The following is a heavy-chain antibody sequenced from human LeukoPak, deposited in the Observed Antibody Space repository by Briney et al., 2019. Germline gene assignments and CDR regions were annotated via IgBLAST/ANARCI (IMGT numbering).Heavy chain of an antibody. CDR3: ARGSRIAVAGTPFDY. V-gene: IGHV4-59*11. CDR1: GGSIRSHY. CDR2: IYYSGST. D-gene: IGHD6-19*01. J-gene: IGHJ4*02. Sequence: SETLSLTCSVSGGSIRSHYWNWIRQPPGKGLEWIGYIYYSGSTNYNPSLKSRVTISVDTSKNQFSLKLSSVTAADTAVYYCARGSRIAVAGTPFDYWGQGTLVTVSS.